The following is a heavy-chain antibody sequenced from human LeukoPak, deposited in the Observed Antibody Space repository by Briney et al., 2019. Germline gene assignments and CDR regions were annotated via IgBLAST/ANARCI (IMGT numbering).Heavy chain of an antibody. CDR3: AKDLHYGSADY. V-gene: IGHV3-74*01. CDR1: GFTFSTYW. CDR2: ITRGGGNT. J-gene: IGHJ4*02. D-gene: IGHD3-10*01. Sequence: GGSLRLSCAASGFTFSTYWMHWVRQVPGKGLVWVSVITRGGGNTNYADSVKGRFIISRDNAKNTLYLQMNSLRAEDTAVYYCAKDLHYGSADYWGQGIQVTVSS.